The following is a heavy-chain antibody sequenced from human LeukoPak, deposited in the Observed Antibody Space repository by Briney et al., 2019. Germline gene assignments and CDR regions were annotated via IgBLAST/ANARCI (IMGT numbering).Heavy chain of an antibody. CDR2: ISYDGSNK. J-gene: IGHJ4*02. CDR1: GFTFSSYA. V-gene: IGHV3-30-3*01. Sequence: GGSLRLSCAASGFTFSSYAMHWVRQAPGKGLEWVAVISYDGSNKYYADSVKGRFTISRDNSKNPLYLQMNSLRAEDTAVYYCARDSSYYYDSSGYFDYWGQGTLVTVSS. CDR3: ARDSSYYYDSSGYFDY. D-gene: IGHD3-22*01.